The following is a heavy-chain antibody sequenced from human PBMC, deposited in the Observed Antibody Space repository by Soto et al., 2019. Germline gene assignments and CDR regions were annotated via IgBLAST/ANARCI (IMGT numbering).Heavy chain of an antibody. CDR1: GGSISSGGYY. CDR3: ARTPPPYDYGDLDAFDI. Sequence: SETLSLTCTVSGGSISSGGYYWSWIRQHPGKGLEWIGYIYYSGSTYYNPSLKSRVTISVDTSKNQFSLKLSSVTAADTAVYYCARTPPPYDYGDLDAFDIWGQGTMVTVS. V-gene: IGHV4-31*03. J-gene: IGHJ3*02. D-gene: IGHD4-17*01. CDR2: IYYSGST.